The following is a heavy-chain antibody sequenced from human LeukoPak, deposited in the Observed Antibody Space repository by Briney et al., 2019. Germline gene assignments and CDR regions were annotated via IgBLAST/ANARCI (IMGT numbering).Heavy chain of an antibody. CDR1: GGSISSYY. D-gene: IGHD2-15*01. V-gene: IGHV4-59*01. CDR2: IYYSGST. J-gene: IGHJ5*02. Sequence: SETLSLTCTVSGGSISSYYWSWIRQPPGKGLEWIGYIYYSGSTNYNPSLKSRVTISVDTSKNQFSLKLSSATAADTAVYYCARGADGYCSGGSCYDKGDWFDPWGQGTLVTVSS. CDR3: ARGADGYCSGGSCYDKGDWFDP.